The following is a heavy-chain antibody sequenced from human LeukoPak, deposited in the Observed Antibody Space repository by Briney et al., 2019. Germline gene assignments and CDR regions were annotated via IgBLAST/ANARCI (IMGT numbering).Heavy chain of an antibody. CDR2: IKQDGSEK. V-gene: IGHV3-7*01. CDR1: GFTFSSYW. CDR3: AREAGYCSGGSCYGDDAFDI. Sequence: GGSLRLSCAASGFTFSSYWMSWVRQAPGKGLEWVANIKQDGSEKYYVDSVKGRFTISRDNAKNSLYLQMDSLRAEDTAVYYCAREAGYCSGGSCYGDDAFDIWGQGTMVTVSS. J-gene: IGHJ3*02. D-gene: IGHD2-15*01.